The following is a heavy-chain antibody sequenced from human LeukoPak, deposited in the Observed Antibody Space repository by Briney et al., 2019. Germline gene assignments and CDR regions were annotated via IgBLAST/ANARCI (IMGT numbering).Heavy chain of an antibody. V-gene: IGHV1-24*01. CDR3: ATDRCSGGSCYAYYGMDV. CDR2: FDPEDGET. J-gene: IGHJ6*02. D-gene: IGHD2-15*01. CDR1: GYTLTELS. Sequence: ASVKVSCKVSGYTLTELSMHWVRQAPGKGLEWMGGFDPEDGETIYAQKFQGRVTMTEDTSTDTAYMELSSLRSEDTAVYYCATDRCSGGSCYAYYGMDVWGQGTMVTVSS.